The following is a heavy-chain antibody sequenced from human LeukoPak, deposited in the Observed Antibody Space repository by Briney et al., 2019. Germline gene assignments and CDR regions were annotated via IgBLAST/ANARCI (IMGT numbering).Heavy chain of an antibody. CDR3: ARVDGSPDY. J-gene: IGHJ4*02. D-gene: IGHD2-15*01. CDR2: MNPKSGNT. V-gene: IGHV1-8*03. CDR1: GYTFTSYG. Sequence: ASVKVSCKASGYTFTSYGISWVRQATGQGLEWMGWMNPKSGNTDHAQKFQGRVTITRDTSISTVYMELSSLRFEDTAVYFCARVDGSPDYWGQGTLVSVSS.